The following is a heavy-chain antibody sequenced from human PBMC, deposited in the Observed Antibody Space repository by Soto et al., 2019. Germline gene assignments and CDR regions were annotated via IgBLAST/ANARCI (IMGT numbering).Heavy chain of an antibody. CDR3: AVPGST. V-gene: IGHV3-74*01. CDR2: INSDGSST. D-gene: IGHD3-10*01. Sequence: WGSLRLSCSASVFTFSSYWMHWGRQAPGKGLVWVSRINSDGSSTSYADSVKGRFTISRDNAKNTLYLQMNSLRAEDTAVYYCAVPGSTWGQGTLVTVSS. J-gene: IGHJ5*02. CDR1: VFTFSSYW.